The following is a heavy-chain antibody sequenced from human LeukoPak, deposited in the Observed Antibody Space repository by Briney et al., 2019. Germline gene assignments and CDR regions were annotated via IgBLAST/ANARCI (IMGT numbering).Heavy chain of an antibody. CDR3: ARTQIGVLYDSSGYSY. D-gene: IGHD3-22*01. Sequence: SETLSLTCIVSAGSITNSDYYWDWIRQSPGKGLEWIGIIYYSGSTYYNPSLKSRVTISVDTSKNQFSLKLSSVTAADTAVYYCARTQIGVLYDSSGYSYWGQGTLVTVSS. CDR1: AGSITNSDYY. V-gene: IGHV4-39*01. CDR2: IYYSGST. J-gene: IGHJ4*02.